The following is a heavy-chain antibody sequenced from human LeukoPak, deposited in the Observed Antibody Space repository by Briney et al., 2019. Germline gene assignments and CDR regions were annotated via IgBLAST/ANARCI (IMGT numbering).Heavy chain of an antibody. J-gene: IGHJ4*02. CDR1: GFTFTKAW. CDR2: IKTKTDGGTA. CDR3: TKYYYDSSGYLYYFDY. V-gene: IGHV3-15*01. D-gene: IGHD3-22*01. Sequence: GGCLTLSCAASGFTFTKAWMRWVRQAPGKGLEWVGRIKTKTDGGTADYAAHVKGRFTIARDDSKNKLYLQMNSLKTEDTAVYYCTKYYYDSSGYLYYFDYWGQGTLVTVSS.